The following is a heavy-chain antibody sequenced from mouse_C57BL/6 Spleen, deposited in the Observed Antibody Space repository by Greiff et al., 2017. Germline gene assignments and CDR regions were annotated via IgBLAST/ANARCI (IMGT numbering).Heavy chain of an antibody. CDR1: GYAFSSYW. CDR3: ARERITTVVDYYAMDY. Sequence: VQLQQSGAELVKPGASVKISCKASGYAFSSYWMNWVKQRPGKGLEWIGQIYPGDGDTNYNGKFKGKATLTADKSSSTAYMQLSSLTSEDSAVYFCARERITTVVDYYAMDYWGQGTSVTVSS. CDR2: IYPGDGDT. J-gene: IGHJ4*01. D-gene: IGHD1-1*01. V-gene: IGHV1-80*01.